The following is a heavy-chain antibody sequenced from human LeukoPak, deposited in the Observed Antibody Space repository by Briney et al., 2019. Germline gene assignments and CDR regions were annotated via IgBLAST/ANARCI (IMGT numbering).Heavy chain of an antibody. CDR3: ARGYSSGRVDY. J-gene: IGHJ4*02. V-gene: IGHV4-34*01. CDR2: INHSGST. D-gene: IGHD6-19*01. Sequence: MPSETLTLTCAVYGGSFSGYYWSWIRQPPGKGLEWIGEINHSGSTNYNPSLKSRVTISVDTSKNQFSLKLSSVTAADTAVYYCARGYSSGRVDYWGQGTLVTVSS. CDR1: GGSFSGYY.